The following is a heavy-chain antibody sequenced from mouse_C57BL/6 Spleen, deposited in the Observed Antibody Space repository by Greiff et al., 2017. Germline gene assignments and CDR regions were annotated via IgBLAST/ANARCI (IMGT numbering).Heavy chain of an antibody. V-gene: IGHV5-4*01. J-gene: IGHJ2*01. D-gene: IGHD1-1*01. CDR1: GFTFSSYA. Sequence: EVKVVESGGGLVKPGGSLKLSCAASGFTFSSYAMSWVRQTPEKRLEWVATISDGGSYTYYPDNVKGRFTISRDNAKNNLYLQMSHLKSEDTAMYYCAREDGSSYYYFDYWGQGTTLTVSS. CDR3: AREDGSSYYYFDY. CDR2: ISDGGSYT.